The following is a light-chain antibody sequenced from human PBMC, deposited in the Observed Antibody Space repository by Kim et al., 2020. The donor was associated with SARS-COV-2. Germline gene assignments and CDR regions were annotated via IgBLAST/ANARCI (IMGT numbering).Light chain of an antibody. Sequence: TVRITGPGPGLRSYSASWYKQKPGQAPLRVSYSKNNRPSVIPDRFSGSISGNTASLTLTGAQAENEGDYYCNSRDSSGNHVIFGGGTQLTVL. V-gene: IGLV3-19*01. CDR1: GLRSYS. CDR3: NSRDSSGNHVI. J-gene: IGLJ2*01. CDR2: SKN.